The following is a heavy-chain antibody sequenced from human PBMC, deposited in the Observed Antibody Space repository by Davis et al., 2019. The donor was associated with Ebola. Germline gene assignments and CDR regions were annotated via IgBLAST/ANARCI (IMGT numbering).Heavy chain of an antibody. CDR3: ARGGYSGSYSPLDY. Sequence: SETLSLTCAVYGGSFSGYYWSWIRQPPGKGLEWIGEINHSGSTNYNPSLKSRVTISVDTSKNQFSLKLTSVTAADTAVYYCARGGYSGSYSPLDYWGPGILVTVSS. J-gene: IGHJ4*02. D-gene: IGHD1-26*01. CDR1: GGSFSGYY. CDR2: INHSGST. V-gene: IGHV4-34*01.